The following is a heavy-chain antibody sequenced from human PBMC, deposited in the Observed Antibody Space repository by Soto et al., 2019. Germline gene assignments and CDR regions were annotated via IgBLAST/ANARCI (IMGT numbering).Heavy chain of an antibody. J-gene: IGHJ5*02. Sequence: QVQLQESGPGLMKTSESLSLTCTVSGGSISSYYWSWIRQPAGKGLEWIGRIYTSGSTNYNPSLKSRVTMSVDTSKNQFSLKLSSVTAADTAVYYCAREGRDDGVGWFDPWGQGTLVTDSS. CDR2: IYTSGST. CDR3: AREGRDDGVGWFDP. V-gene: IGHV4-4*07. D-gene: IGHD1-1*01. CDR1: GGSISSYY.